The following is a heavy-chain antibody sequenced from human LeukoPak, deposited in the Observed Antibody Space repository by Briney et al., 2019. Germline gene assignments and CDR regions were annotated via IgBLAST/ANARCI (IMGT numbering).Heavy chain of an antibody. D-gene: IGHD5-24*01. J-gene: IGHJ6*03. CDR1: GGSISSHY. V-gene: IGHV4-59*11. Sequence: SETLSLTCTVSGGSISSHYWSWIRQPPGKGLEWIGYIYYSGSTNYNPSLKSRVTISVDTSKNQFSLKLSSVTAADTVVYYCARAQLKSTCYYMDVWGKGTTVTVSS. CDR2: IYYSGST. CDR3: ARAQLKSTCYYMDV.